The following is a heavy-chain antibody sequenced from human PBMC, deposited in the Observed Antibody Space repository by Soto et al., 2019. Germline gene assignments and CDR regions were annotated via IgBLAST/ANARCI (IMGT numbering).Heavy chain of an antibody. CDR1: GGSISSGGYY. J-gene: IGHJ4*02. V-gene: IGHV4-31*03. CDR2: IYYSGST. Sequence: TLSLTCTVSGGSISSGGYYWSWIRQHPGKGLEWIGYIYYSGSTYYNPSLKSRVTISVDTSRFQFSLKLSSVTAADTAVYYCARATGISGTDFDYWGQGTPVTVSS. CDR3: ARATGISGTDFDY. D-gene: IGHD1-20*01.